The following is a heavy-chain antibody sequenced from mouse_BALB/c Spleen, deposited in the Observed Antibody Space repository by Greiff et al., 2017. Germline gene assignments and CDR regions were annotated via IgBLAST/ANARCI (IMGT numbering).Heavy chain of an antibody. J-gene: IGHJ4*01. Sequence: QVQLKESGAELAKPGASVKMSCKASGYTFTSYWMHWVKQRPGQGLEWIGYINPSTGYTEYNQKFKDKATLTADKSSSTAYMQLSSLTSEDSAVYYCARRGLWTDYAMDYWGQGTSVTVSS. D-gene: IGHD1-1*02. V-gene: IGHV1-7*01. CDR3: ARRGLWTDYAMDY. CDR2: INPSTGYT. CDR1: GYTFTSYW.